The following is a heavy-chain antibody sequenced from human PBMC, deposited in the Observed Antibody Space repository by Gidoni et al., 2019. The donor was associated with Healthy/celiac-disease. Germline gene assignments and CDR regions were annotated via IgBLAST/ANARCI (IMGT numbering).Heavy chain of an antibody. Sequence: EVQLVESGGGLVQPGGALRLSCAACGFPFSSYGMSWVRQAPGKGLEWVANIKQDGSEKYYVDSVKGLFTISRDNAKNSLYLQMNSLRAEDTAVYYCARDSYLPDSGSYYDYWGQGTLVTVSS. V-gene: IGHV3-7*01. J-gene: IGHJ4*02. CDR1: GFPFSSYG. CDR2: IKQDGSEK. CDR3: ARDSYLPDSGSYYDY. D-gene: IGHD1-26*01.